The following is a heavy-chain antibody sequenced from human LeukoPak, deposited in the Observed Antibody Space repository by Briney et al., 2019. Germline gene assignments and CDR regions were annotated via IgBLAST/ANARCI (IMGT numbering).Heavy chain of an antibody. Sequence: GGSLRLSCAASGFTFSDYYMSWIRQAPGKGLEWVSYISSSGSTIYYADSVKGRFTISRNNAKNSLYLQMNSLRAEDTAVYYCARGLHYYDSGGYYYPDAFDIWGQGTMVTVSS. CDR3: ARGLHYYDSGGYYYPDAFDI. CDR1: GFTFSDYY. D-gene: IGHD3-22*01. V-gene: IGHV3-11*04. J-gene: IGHJ3*02. CDR2: ISSSGSTI.